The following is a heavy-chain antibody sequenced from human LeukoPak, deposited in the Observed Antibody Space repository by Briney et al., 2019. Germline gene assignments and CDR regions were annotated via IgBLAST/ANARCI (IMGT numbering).Heavy chain of an antibody. CDR1: GFTFNSYW. CDR3: ARDTDIVAAGSDY. V-gene: IGHV3-7*03. J-gene: IGHJ4*02. CDR2: IKQDGSEK. Sequence: GGSLRFSCAASGFTFNSYWMSWVRQAPGKGLEWVANIKQDGSEKYYVDSVKGRFTISRDNAKNSLYLQMNSLRAEDTAVYYCARDTDIVAAGSDYWGQGTLVTVSS. D-gene: IGHD6-13*01.